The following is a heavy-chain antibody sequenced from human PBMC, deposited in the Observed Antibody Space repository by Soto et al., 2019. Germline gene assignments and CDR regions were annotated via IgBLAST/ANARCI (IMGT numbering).Heavy chain of an antibody. CDR1: GYTFTGYY. Sequence: ASVKVSCKASGYTFTGYYMHWVRQAPGQRLEWMGWINPNNGNTKYSQKFQGRVTITRDTSASTAYMELSSLRSEDTAVYYCASEPYYGDYGIWGQGTLVTVSS. D-gene: IGHD4-17*01. V-gene: IGHV1-3*01. CDR2: INPNNGNT. J-gene: IGHJ4*02. CDR3: ASEPYYGDYGI.